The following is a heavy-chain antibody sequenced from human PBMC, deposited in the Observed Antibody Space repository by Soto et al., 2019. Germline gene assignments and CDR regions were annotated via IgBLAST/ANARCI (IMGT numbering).Heavy chain of an antibody. J-gene: IGHJ6*02. Sequence: QVQLVESGGGVVQPGRSLRLSCAASGFTFSSYAIHWVRQAPGKGLEWVAAISYDGSNEYYADSVKGRFSISRDTSKSTLYLQMNSRSAEDTAVYYCARGPKDCSGGSCYPCHYGVDVCGQGTTVSVSS. CDR2: ISYDGSNE. CDR3: ARGPKDCSGGSCYPCHYGVDV. CDR1: GFTFSSYA. V-gene: IGHV3-30-3*01. D-gene: IGHD2-15*01.